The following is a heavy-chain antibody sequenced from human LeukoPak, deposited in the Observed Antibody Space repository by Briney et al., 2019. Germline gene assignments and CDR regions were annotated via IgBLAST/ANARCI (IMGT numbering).Heavy chain of an antibody. CDR2: INEDGSQT. D-gene: IGHD3-10*01. CDR3: AYGPSFDP. CDR1: GFTFSMYF. V-gene: IGHV3-7*05. J-gene: IGHJ5*02. Sequence: GGSLRLSCAASGFTFSMYFMRWVRQAPGKGLEWVASINEDGSQTYYVDSVKGRFTISRDNSKNTLYLQMNSLRAEDTAVYYCAYGPSFDPWGQGTLVTVSS.